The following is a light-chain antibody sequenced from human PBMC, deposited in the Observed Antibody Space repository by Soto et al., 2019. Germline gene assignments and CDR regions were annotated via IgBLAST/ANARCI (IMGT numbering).Light chain of an antibody. CDR1: SSYVGGYSY. CDR2: DVS. V-gene: IGLV2-11*01. Sequence: QSALTQPRSVSGSPGQSFTISCTGTSSYVGGYSYLSWYQQHPGKGPKLMIYDVSKRPSGVPDRFSGSKSGDTASLTISGLQAEDEADYYCCSYAGSNTFYVFGTGTKV. J-gene: IGLJ1*01. CDR3: CSYAGSNTFYV.